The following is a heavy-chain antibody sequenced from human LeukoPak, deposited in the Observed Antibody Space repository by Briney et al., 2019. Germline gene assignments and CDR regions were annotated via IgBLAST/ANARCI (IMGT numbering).Heavy chain of an antibody. V-gene: IGHV4-34*01. CDR1: GGSFSGYY. CDR3: ARSTADSSWYLEYYYYYYYMDV. Sequence: SETLSLTCAVYGGSFSGYYWSWIRQPPGKGLEWIGEINHSGSTNYNPSLKSRVTISVDTSKNQFSLKLSSVTAADTAVYYCARSTADSSWYLEYYYYYYYMDVWGKGTTVTVSS. J-gene: IGHJ6*03. CDR2: INHSGST. D-gene: IGHD6-13*01.